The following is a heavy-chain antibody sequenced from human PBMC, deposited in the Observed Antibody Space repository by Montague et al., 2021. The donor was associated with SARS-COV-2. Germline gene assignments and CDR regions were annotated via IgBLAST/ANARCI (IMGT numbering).Heavy chain of an antibody. V-gene: IGHV4-4*02. CDR1: GGSISSSNW. Sequence: SETLSLTCAVSGGSISSSNWWSWVRQPPGKGLEWIGKIYHSGSTNYNPSLKSRVTISVDKSKNQFSLKLSSVTAADTAVYYCARRYCSSTSCPNWFDPWGQGTLVTVSS. CDR2: IYHSGST. D-gene: IGHD2-2*01. J-gene: IGHJ5*02. CDR3: ARRYCSSTSCPNWFDP.